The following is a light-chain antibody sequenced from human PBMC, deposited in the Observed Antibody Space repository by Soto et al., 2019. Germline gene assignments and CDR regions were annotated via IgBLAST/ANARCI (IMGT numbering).Light chain of an antibody. J-gene: IGLJ2*01. V-gene: IGLV2-14*01. CDR2: DVN. CDR1: SSDVGGHNY. Sequence: QSALTQPASVSGSPGQSITISCTGASSDVGGHNYVSWYQHHPGKAPKLIISDVNNRPSGVSSRFSGSKSGNTASLTISGLQDEDEADYYCSSFSSSTTLVLLGGGTKLPVL. CDR3: SSFSSSTTLVL.